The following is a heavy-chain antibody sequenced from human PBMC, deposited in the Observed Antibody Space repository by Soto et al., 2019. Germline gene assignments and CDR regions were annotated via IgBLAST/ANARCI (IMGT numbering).Heavy chain of an antibody. Sequence: AGGSLRLSCAASGFTFSSYSMNWVRQAAGKGLEWVSSVSPSSSYIYYADSVKGRFTISRDNAKNSLYLQMNSLRAKDTALYYCARPYYYDSSGLNAADYWGQGTLVTVSS. J-gene: IGHJ4*02. CDR2: VSPSSSYI. CDR1: GFTFSSYS. V-gene: IGHV3-21*01. D-gene: IGHD3-22*01. CDR3: ARPYYYDSSGLNAADY.